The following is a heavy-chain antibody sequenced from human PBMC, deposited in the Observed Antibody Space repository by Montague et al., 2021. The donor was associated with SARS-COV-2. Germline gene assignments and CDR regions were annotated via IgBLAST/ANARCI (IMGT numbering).Heavy chain of an antibody. Sequence: SETLSLTCSISGVSITSDYWCWVRQPPGKGLEWIGHTYASSTTNYRPSLKSRVRLSIDNPKKQFSLKLESLAAADTAVYYCVRDGGNWYYFDYWGQGALVTVSS. V-gene: IGHV4-4*07. D-gene: IGHD3-16*01. CDR1: GVSITSDY. CDR3: VRDGGNWYYFDY. J-gene: IGHJ4*02. CDR2: TYASSTT.